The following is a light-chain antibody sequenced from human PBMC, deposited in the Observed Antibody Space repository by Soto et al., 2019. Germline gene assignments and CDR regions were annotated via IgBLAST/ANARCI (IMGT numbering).Light chain of an antibody. Sequence: DTVLTQSPGTVSLSPGERATLSCRASQSVGSSYLAWYQQKPGQAPRLLIYGASSRATGIPDRFSGSGSGTDFTLTITRLEPDDLAVYYCQQYGTSPYTFGQGTTLEIK. CDR1: QSVGSSY. V-gene: IGKV3-20*01. CDR2: GAS. CDR3: QQYGTSPYT. J-gene: IGKJ2*01.